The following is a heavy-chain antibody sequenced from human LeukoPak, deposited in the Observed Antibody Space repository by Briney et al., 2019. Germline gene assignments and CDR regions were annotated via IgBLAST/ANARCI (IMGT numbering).Heavy chain of an antibody. CDR2: INHSGST. D-gene: IGHD3-9*01. V-gene: IGHV4-34*01. J-gene: IGHJ3*02. CDR1: GFTVSSNY. CDR3: ARVLRYFDWLLRGSAFDI. Sequence: GSLRLSCAASGFTVSSNYMSWIRQPPGKGLEWIGEINHSGSTNYNPSLKSRVTISVDTSKNQFSLKLSSVTAADTAVYYCARVLRYFDWLLRGSAFDIWGQGTMVTVSS.